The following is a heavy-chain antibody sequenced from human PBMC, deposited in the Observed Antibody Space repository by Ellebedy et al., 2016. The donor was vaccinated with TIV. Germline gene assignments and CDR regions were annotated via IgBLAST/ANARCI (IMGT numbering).Heavy chain of an antibody. CDR3: ARRTGWHNWFDP. J-gene: IGHJ5*02. D-gene: IGHD3/OR15-3a*01. V-gene: IGHV1-18*04. Sequence: ASVQVSCXGSGYTLTSYGITWVRQAPGQGLEWMGWISPYNGNTNYAQKFQGRVTMTTDTSTSTAYMDLRSLTSDDTAIYYCARRTGWHNWFDPWGQGSLVIVSS. CDR2: ISPYNGNT. CDR1: GYTLTSYG.